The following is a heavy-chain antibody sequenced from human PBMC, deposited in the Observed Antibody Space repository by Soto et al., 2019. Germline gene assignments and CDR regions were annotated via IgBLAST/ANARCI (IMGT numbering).Heavy chain of an antibody. V-gene: IGHV3-23*01. Sequence: GGSLRLSCAASGFTFSSYAMSWVRQAPGKGLEWVSAISGSGGSTYYADSVKGRFTISRDNSKNTLYLQMNSLRAEDTAVYYCANCYGDYGWSWYFDLWGRGTLVTVSS. CDR2: ISGSGGST. J-gene: IGHJ2*01. CDR1: GFTFSSYA. D-gene: IGHD4-17*01. CDR3: ANCYGDYGWSWYFDL.